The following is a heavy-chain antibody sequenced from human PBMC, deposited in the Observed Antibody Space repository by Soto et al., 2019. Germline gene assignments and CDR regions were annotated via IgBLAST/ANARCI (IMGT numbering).Heavy chain of an antibody. CDR1: GGSVSSGGYY. CDR2: IHYSGIS. D-gene: IGHD3-3*01. V-gene: IGHV4-39*01. Sequence: QLQLQASGPGLVKPSETLSLICNVSGGSVSSGGYYWAWIRQPPGKGLEWIAGIHYSGISYYNPSLKSKLPISFDTSKNQFSLNLNSVTAADTAVYYWARGNWNFDSWGQGTLVTVSS. J-gene: IGHJ4*02. CDR3: ARGNWNFDS.